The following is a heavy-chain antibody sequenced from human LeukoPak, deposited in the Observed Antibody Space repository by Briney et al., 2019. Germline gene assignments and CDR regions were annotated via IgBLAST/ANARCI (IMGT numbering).Heavy chain of an antibody. V-gene: IGHV3-30*02. CDR3: AKGGYDFWSGPVNIDY. CDR1: GFTFSSYG. J-gene: IGHJ4*02. D-gene: IGHD3-3*01. Sequence: GGSLRLSCAASGFTFSSYGMHWVRQAPGKGLEWVAFIRYDGSNKYYADSVKGRFTISRDNSKNTLYLQMHSLRAEDTAVYYCAKGGYDFWSGPVNIDYWGQGTLVTVSS. CDR2: IRYDGSNK.